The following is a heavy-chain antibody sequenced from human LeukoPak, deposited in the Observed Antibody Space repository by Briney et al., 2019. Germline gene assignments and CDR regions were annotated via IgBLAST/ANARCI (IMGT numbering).Heavy chain of an antibody. Sequence: PSETLSLTCTVSGGSISSSSYYWGWIRQPPGKGLEWIGSIYYSGSTYYNPSLKSRVTISVDTSKDQFSLKLSSVTAADTAVYYCARRDQWELPDAFDIWGQGTMVTVSS. V-gene: IGHV4-39*01. CDR1: GGSISSSSYY. J-gene: IGHJ3*02. CDR3: ARRDQWELPDAFDI. D-gene: IGHD1-26*01. CDR2: IYYSGST.